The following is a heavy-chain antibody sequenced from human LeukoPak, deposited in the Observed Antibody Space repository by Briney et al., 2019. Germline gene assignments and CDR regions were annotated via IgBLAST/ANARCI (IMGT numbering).Heavy chain of an antibody. CDR1: GFTFSSYA. V-gene: IGHV3-23*01. CDR3: ARVTSGSSYRPFDY. CDR2: ISGSGGST. Sequence: PGGTLRLSCAASGFTFSSYAMSWVRQAPGKGLEWVSAISGSGGSTYYADSVKGRFTISRDSAKNSLYLQMSSLGAEDTAVYYCARVTSGSSYRPFDYWGQGTLVTVSS. J-gene: IGHJ4*02. D-gene: IGHD3-10*01.